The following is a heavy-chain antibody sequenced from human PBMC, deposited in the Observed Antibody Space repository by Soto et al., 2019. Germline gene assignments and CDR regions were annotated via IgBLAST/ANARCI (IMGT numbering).Heavy chain of an antibody. D-gene: IGHD3-16*02. J-gene: IGHJ5*02. Sequence: EVQLVESGGGLVQPGGSLRVSCAASGFSISDSWMSWVRQAPGKGLEWVARIKSKTDGGTTDYAAPVTGRFTISRDDSKNTLSLQMNSLKTEYTALYYCTTYDYIRGNYRVRWASWGLGTMVTVSS. CDR1: GFSISDSW. CDR3: TTYDYIRGNYRVRWAS. CDR2: IKSKTDGGTT. V-gene: IGHV3-15*01.